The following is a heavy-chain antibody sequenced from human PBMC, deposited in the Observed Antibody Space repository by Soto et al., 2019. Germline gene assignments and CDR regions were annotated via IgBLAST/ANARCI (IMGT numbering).Heavy chain of an antibody. CDR3: VRDLSRAGNYKNDAFQI. Sequence: QVQLVESGGGVVQPGRSLRLSCAASGITFRSSGMHWVRQAPGKGLEWVAVMWYDGTTKYYAESVKGRFTISRDTSSNTLYLQMNSLRVDDTAVYYCVRDLSRAGNYKNDAFQIWGQGKMVTVSS. CDR2: MWYDGTTK. V-gene: IGHV3-33*01. CDR1: GITFRSSG. J-gene: IGHJ3*02. D-gene: IGHD3-10*01.